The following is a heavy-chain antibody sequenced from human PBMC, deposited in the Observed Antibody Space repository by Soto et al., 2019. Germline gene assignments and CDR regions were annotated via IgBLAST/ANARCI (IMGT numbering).Heavy chain of an antibody. CDR3: ARETGGLFGGFGELSRGYYYYYGMDV. V-gene: IGHV1-46*01. Sequence: ASVKVSCKASGYIFTSYYIHWVRQAPGQGLEWMGWINPFDGSRMFAQSFQGRVTMTRDTSTSTVYMEVSSLRSEDTAVYYCARETGGLFGGFGELSRGYYYYYGMDVWGQGTTVTVSS. J-gene: IGHJ6*02. CDR2: INPFDGSR. CDR1: GYIFTSYY. D-gene: IGHD3-10*01.